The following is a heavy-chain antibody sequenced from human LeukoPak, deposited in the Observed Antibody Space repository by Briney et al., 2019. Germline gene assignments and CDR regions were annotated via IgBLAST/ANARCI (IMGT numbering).Heavy chain of an antibody. V-gene: IGHV1-2*02. J-gene: IGHJ3*02. D-gene: IGHD3-9*01. CDR1: GYTFTDYY. CDR2: INPNSGDT. CDR3: ASQGVLRYFDWLFFDAFDI. Sequence: ASVKVSCKASGYTFTDYYINWVRQAPGQGLEWIGWINPNSGDTNYAQKFQGRVTMTRDTSISTAYMELSRPRSDDTAVYYCASQGVLRYFDWLFFDAFDIWGQGTMVTVSS.